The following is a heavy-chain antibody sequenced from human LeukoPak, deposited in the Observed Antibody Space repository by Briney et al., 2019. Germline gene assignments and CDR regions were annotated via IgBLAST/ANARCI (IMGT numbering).Heavy chain of an antibody. CDR1: GFTFSSYS. D-gene: IGHD2-15*01. CDR2: ISDSSTYI. Sequence: GGSLRLSCAASGFTFSSYSVNWVRQAPGKGLEWVSSISDSSTYIYYADSVKGRFTISRDNAKNSLYLQMNSLGAEDTAVYYCASWGRGYCSSGSCYSDDAFDIWGQGTMVTVSS. CDR3: ASWGRGYCSSGSCYSDDAFDI. J-gene: IGHJ3*02. V-gene: IGHV3-21*01.